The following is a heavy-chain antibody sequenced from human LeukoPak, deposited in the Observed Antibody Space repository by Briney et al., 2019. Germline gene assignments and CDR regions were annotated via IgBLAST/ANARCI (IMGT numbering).Heavy chain of an antibody. Sequence: GSSVKVSCKASGGTFSSYAISWVRQAPGQGLEWMGGIIPIFGTANYAQKSQGRVTITADESTSTAYMELSSLRSEDTAVYYCARGEQQLAYFDYWGQGTLVTVSS. V-gene: IGHV1-69*01. D-gene: IGHD6-13*01. CDR1: GGTFSSYA. CDR2: IIPIFGTA. CDR3: ARGEQQLAYFDY. J-gene: IGHJ4*02.